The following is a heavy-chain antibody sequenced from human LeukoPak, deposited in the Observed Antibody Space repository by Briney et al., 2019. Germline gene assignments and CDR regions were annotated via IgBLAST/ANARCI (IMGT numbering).Heavy chain of an antibody. Sequence: PGRSLSLSCAASGFTFSSYAMHCVRQAPGKGLEWVAVISYDGSNKYYADSVKGRFAISRDNSKSTLYLQMNSLRAEDTAVYYCAKEHRITTIVGLYYFDYWGQGTLVTVSS. CDR2: ISYDGSNK. CDR3: AKEHRITTIVGLYYFDY. V-gene: IGHV3-30*18. CDR1: GFTFSSYA. D-gene: IGHD3-22*01. J-gene: IGHJ4*02.